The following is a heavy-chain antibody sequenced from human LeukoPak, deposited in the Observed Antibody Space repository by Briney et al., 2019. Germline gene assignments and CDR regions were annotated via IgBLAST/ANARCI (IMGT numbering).Heavy chain of an antibody. CDR2: ISSSSSYI. D-gene: IGHD1-26*01. Sequence: PGGSLRLSCAASGFTFSSYSMNWVRQAPGKGLEWVSSISSSSSYIYYADSVKGRFTISRDNAKNSLYLHMNSLRAEDTAVYYCAKSAVKWEQQLGDYWGQGTLVTVSS. CDR3: AKSAVKWEQQLGDY. V-gene: IGHV3-21*04. CDR1: GFTFSSYS. J-gene: IGHJ4*02.